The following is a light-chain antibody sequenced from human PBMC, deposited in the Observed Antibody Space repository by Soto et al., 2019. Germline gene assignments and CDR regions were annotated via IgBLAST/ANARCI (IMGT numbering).Light chain of an antibody. Sequence: QSVLAQPASVSGSPGQSITISCTGTSSGIGDSNFVSWYQHHPGKTPKILIYHFSDRPSRISGRFSGSTSANTASLTISGLQAEDEAFYYCSSYTTTTNVRFVFGTGPTVTVL. CDR2: HFS. J-gene: IGLJ1*01. V-gene: IGLV2-14*01. CDR3: SSYTTTTNVRFV. CDR1: SSGIGDSNF.